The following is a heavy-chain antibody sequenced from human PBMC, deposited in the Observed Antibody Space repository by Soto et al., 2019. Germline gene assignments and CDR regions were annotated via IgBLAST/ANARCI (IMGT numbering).Heavy chain of an antibody. Sequence: SVKVSCKASGGTFSSYAISWVRQAPGQGLEWMGGIIPIFGTANYAQKFQGRVTITADESTSTAYMELSSLRSEDTAVYYCARSYYYDSSGSGLKGWFDPWGQGTLVTVLL. J-gene: IGHJ5*02. CDR3: ARSYYYDSSGSGLKGWFDP. CDR2: IIPIFGTA. V-gene: IGHV1-69*13. CDR1: GGTFSSYA. D-gene: IGHD3-22*01.